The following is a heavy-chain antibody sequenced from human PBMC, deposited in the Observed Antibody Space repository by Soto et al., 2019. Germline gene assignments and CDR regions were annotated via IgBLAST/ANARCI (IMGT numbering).Heavy chain of an antibody. J-gene: IGHJ6*02. Sequence: GGSLRLSCAASGFTFSSYAMSWVRQAPGKGLEWVSAISGSGGSTDYADYLKGRFTTSIDKSKNTLYMQMNRLRAEDTAVYACATAYLGGDYDYYYYGMDVWGQGTTVTVSS. CDR3: ATAYLGGDYDYYYYGMDV. CDR2: ISGSGGST. D-gene: IGHD3-16*01. V-gene: IGHV3-23*01. CDR1: GFTFSSYA.